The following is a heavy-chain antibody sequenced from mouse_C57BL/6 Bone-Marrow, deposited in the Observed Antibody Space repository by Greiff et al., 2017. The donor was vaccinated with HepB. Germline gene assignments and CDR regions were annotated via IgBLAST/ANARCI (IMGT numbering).Heavy chain of an antibody. CDR3: ARRGLTGSYAMDY. J-gene: IGHJ4*01. CDR1: GYNFTSYG. V-gene: IGHV1-81*01. CDR2: IYPRSGNT. D-gene: IGHD4-1*01. Sequence: QVQLQQSGAELARPGASVKLSCKASGYNFTSYGISWVKQRTGQGLEWIGEIYPRSGNTYYNEKFTGKATLTADKSSSTAYMELRSLTSEDSAVYFCARRGLTGSYAMDYWGQGTSVTVSS.